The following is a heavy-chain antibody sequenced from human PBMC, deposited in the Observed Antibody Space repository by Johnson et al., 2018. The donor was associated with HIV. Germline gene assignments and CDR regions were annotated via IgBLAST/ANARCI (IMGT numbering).Heavy chain of an antibody. D-gene: IGHD6-19*01. CDR2: ISYDGSNK. CDR1: GFTFSSYA. J-gene: IGHJ3*02. V-gene: IGHV3-30-3*01. CDR3: ARGEQWLVPDCEDAFDI. Sequence: VQLVESGGGVVQPGRSLRLSCAASGFTFSSYAMHWVRQAPGKGLEWVAVISYDGSNKYYADSVKGRFTISRDNSKNTLYLQMNSLRAEDTAVYYCARGEQWLVPDCEDAFDIWGQGTMVTVSS.